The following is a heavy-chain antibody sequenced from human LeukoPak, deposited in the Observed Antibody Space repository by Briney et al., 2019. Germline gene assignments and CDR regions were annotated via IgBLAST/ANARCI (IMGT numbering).Heavy chain of an antibody. CDR1: EFTFSNYD. CDR2: ISYNGGST. Sequence: GGSLRLSCAASEFTFSNYDMHWVRQAPGKGLEYVSGISYNGGSTYYANSVKGRFTISRDNSKNTLYLQMGSLRPEDMAVYYCAGVNSSSSYDYWGQGSLVTVSS. CDR3: AGVNSSSSYDY. J-gene: IGHJ4*02. V-gene: IGHV3-64*01. D-gene: IGHD6-13*01.